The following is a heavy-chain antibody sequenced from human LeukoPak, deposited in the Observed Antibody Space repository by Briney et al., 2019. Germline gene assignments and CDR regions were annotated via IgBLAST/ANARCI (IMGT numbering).Heavy chain of an antibody. J-gene: IGHJ4*02. CDR1: GGSISSYS. CDR3: ARGFFLAAAGLDY. CDR2: IYYSGST. V-gene: IGHV4-59*01. Sequence: SETLSLTCTVSGGSISSYSWSWIRQPAGKGLEWIGYIYYSGSTNYNPSLKSRVTISVDTSKNQFSLKLSSVTAADTAVYYCARGFFLAAAGLDYWGQGTLVTVSS. D-gene: IGHD6-13*01.